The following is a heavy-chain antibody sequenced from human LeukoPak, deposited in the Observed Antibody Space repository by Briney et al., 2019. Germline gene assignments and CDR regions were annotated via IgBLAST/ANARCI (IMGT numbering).Heavy chain of an antibody. J-gene: IGHJ4*02. Sequence: GRSLRLSCAASGFTFSSYGMHWVRQAPGKGLEWVANIKQDGSEKYYVDSVKGRFTISRGNAKNSLYLQMNSLRAEDTAVYYCARDTGYSSGWYYDYWGQGTLVTVSS. CDR3: ARDTGYSSGWYYDY. CDR1: GFTFSSYG. V-gene: IGHV3-7*01. CDR2: IKQDGSEK. D-gene: IGHD6-19*01.